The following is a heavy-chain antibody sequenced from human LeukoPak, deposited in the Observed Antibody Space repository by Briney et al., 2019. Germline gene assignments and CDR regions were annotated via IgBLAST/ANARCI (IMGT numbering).Heavy chain of an antibody. CDR3: ARDTYRFFDL. Sequence: GGSLRLSCAASGFTFSSYWMSWVRQAPGKGLEWVANIKQDGSEKYYVDSVKGRFTISRDNTKNSLYLHMDSLRAEDTAVYYCARDTYRFFDLWGRGTLVTVSS. CDR2: IKQDGSEK. J-gene: IGHJ2*01. CDR1: GFTFSSYW. V-gene: IGHV3-7*01.